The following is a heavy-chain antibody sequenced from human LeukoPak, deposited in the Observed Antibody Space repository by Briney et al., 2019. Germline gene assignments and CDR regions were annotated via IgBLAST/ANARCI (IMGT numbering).Heavy chain of an antibody. CDR1: GGSISRGDYY. Sequence: SETLSLTCTVSGGSISRGDYYWSWIRQPPGKGLEWIGYIYYSGSTYYNPSLKSRVTISVDTSKNQFSLKLSSVTAADTAVYYCARAEWELPFDYWGQGTLVTVSS. CDR3: ARAEWELPFDY. D-gene: IGHD1-26*01. CDR2: IYYSGST. V-gene: IGHV4-30-4*08. J-gene: IGHJ4*02.